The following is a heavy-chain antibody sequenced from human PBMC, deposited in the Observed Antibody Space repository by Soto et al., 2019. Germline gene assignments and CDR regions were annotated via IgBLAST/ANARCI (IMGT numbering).Heavy chain of an antibody. CDR1: GGTFSSYA. CDR2: INPSGGST. Sequence: SVEVTCKACGGTFSSYAISWVRQAPGQGLEWMGIINPSGGSTSYAQKFQGRVTMTRDTSTSTVYMELSSLRSEDTAVYYCAILGGSYYDHHYYYYGMDVWGQGTTVTVSS. V-gene: IGHV1-46*01. J-gene: IGHJ6*02. CDR3: AILGGSYYDHHYYYYGMDV. D-gene: IGHD1-26*01.